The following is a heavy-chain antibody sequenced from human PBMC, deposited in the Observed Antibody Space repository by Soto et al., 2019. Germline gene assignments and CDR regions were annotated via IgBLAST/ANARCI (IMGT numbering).Heavy chain of an antibody. CDR3: ALGAAAGDDAFDI. Sequence: SQTLSLPFAISGDSVSSNSAAWNWIRPSPSRGLEWLGRTYYRSKWYNDYAVSVKSRITINPDTSKNQFSLQLNSVTPEDTAVYYCALGAAAGDDAFDIWGQGTMVTVS. D-gene: IGHD6-13*01. CDR1: GDSVSSNSAA. V-gene: IGHV6-1*01. CDR2: TYYRSKWYN. J-gene: IGHJ3*02.